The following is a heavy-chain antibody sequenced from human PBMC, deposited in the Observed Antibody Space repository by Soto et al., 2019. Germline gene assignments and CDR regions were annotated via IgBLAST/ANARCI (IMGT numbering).Heavy chain of an antibody. CDR3: AKGRGEMNWANYYGLDV. D-gene: IGHD7-27*01. CDR2: ITYEGSQI. J-gene: IGHJ6*02. Sequence: QVQLVESGGGVVQPGRSLRLSCAASEFSFPRFGMHWVRQAPGKGLEWVALITYEGSQIYYADAVKGRFTISRDNGDNTLSLQMDNLRTEDTATYFCAKGRGEMNWANYYGLDVWGQGTTVTVSS. V-gene: IGHV3-30*18. CDR1: EFSFPRFG.